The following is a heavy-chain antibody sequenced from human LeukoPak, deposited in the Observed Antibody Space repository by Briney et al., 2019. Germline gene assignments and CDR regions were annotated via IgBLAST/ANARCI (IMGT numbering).Heavy chain of an antibody. V-gene: IGHV3-30*04. CDR3: ARDGGYWNDFDY. J-gene: IGHJ4*02. CDR2: INTDGTKK. CDR1: GFTFRRSA. Sequence: GGSLRLSCAASGFTFRRSAIHWVRQAPGKGLEWVAVINTDGTKKYYADSVKGRFTVSRDNSKNTVALEMTSLRPEDAGVYYWARDGGYWNDFDYWGQGTLVTVSS. D-gene: IGHD1-1*01.